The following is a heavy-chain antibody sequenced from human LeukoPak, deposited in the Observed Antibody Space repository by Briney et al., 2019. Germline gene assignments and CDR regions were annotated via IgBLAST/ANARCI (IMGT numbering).Heavy chain of an antibody. CDR1: GFTFSNYA. J-gene: IGHJ6*03. V-gene: IGHV3-30*04. CDR2: ISYDGSDK. Sequence: GGSLRLSCAASGFTFSNYAMHWVRQAPGKGLECVAVISYDGSDKYYADSVKGRFTISRDNSKNTLYLQMNSLRAEDTAVYYCAGSLATSYCYMDVWGKGTTVTVSS. D-gene: IGHD5-12*01. CDR3: AGSLATSYCYMDV.